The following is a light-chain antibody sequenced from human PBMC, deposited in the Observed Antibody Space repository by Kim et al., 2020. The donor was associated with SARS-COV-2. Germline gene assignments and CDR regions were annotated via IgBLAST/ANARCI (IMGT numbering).Light chain of an antibody. V-gene: IGKV3-15*01. CDR2: GAS. CDR3: QQYNNWPPLT. Sequence: SPGESATLSCRASQSVSSNFAWYQQKPGQAPRLLIYGASTRATGIPARFSGSGSGTEFTLTISSLQSEDFAVYYCQQYNNWPPLTFGGGTKVDIK. J-gene: IGKJ4*01. CDR1: QSVSSN.